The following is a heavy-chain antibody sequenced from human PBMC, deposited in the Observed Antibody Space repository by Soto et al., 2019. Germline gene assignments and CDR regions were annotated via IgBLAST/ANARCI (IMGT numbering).Heavy chain of an antibody. D-gene: IGHD4-17*01. CDR2: ISGSGGST. Sequence: GGSLRLSCAASGFTFSSYAMSWVRQAPGKGLEWVSAISGSGGSTYYADSVKGRFTISRDNSKNTLYLQMNSLRAEDAAVYYCAKYPTVPTSWDYYYYMDVWGKGTTVTVSS. V-gene: IGHV3-23*01. CDR1: GFTFSSYA. CDR3: AKYPTVPTSWDYYYYMDV. J-gene: IGHJ6*03.